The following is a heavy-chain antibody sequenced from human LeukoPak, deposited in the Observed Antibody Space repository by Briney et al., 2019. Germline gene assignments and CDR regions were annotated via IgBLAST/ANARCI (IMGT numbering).Heavy chain of an antibody. Sequence: GESLKISCKGSGYSFTSYWIGWVRQMPGKGLEWMGIIYPGDSDTRYSPSFQGQVTISADKSISTAYLQWSSLKASDTAMYYCARLHGAGYCSGGSCSPFDYWGQGTLVTVSS. J-gene: IGHJ4*02. V-gene: IGHV5-51*01. CDR1: GYSFTSYW. CDR2: IYPGDSDT. D-gene: IGHD2-15*01. CDR3: ARLHGAGYCSGGSCSPFDY.